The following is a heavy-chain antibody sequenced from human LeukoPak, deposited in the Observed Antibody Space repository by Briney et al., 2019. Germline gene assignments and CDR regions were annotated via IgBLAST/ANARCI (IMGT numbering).Heavy chain of an antibody. CDR3: AKVRDSSGWYTYFDY. J-gene: IGHJ4*02. V-gene: IGHV3-30*02. D-gene: IGHD6-19*01. CDR1: GFTFSSYG. CDR2: IRYDGSNK. Sequence: PGGSLRLSCAASGFTFSSYGMHWVRQAPGKGLEWVAFIRYDGSNKYYADSVKGRFTISRDNSKNTLYLQMNSLRAEDTAVYYCAKVRDSSGWYTYFDYWGQGTLVTVSS.